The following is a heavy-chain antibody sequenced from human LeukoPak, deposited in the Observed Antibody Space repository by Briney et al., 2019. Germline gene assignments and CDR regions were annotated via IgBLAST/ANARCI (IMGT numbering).Heavy chain of an antibody. Sequence: GESLKISCKGSGYIFTTYWIGWVRQLPGRGLEWMGIIYPGDSDTRYSPSLQGQVTISADKSISTAYLQWSSLKASDTAMYYCARQFRDSSGYYSYYFDYWGQGTLVTVSS. V-gene: IGHV5-51*01. CDR1: GYIFTTYW. J-gene: IGHJ4*02. CDR2: IYPGDSDT. D-gene: IGHD3-22*01. CDR3: ARQFRDSSGYYSYYFDY.